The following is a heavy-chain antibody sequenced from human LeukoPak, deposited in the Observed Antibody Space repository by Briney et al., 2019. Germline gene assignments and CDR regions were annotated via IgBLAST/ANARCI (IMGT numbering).Heavy chain of an antibody. CDR1: GFTFSSDG. CDR2: ISDDGNKK. CDR3: QTYYDILTGSDVDY. J-gene: IGHJ4*02. V-gene: IGHV3-30*03. Sequence: GESLRLSCAGSGFTFSSDGMHWVRQAPGKGLEWVAFISDDGNKKNYADSLRGRFSVSRDNSKNTLYLQMNSLRAEDTAVYYCQTYYDILTGSDVDYWGQGTLVTVSS. D-gene: IGHD3-9*01.